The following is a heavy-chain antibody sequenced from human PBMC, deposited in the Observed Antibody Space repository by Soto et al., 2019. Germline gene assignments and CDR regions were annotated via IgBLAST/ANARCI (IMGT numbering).Heavy chain of an antibody. Sequence: GGSLRLSCAASGFTVSSNYMSWVRQAPGKGLEWVSYISSSSSTIYYADSVKGRFTISRDNAKNSLYLQMNSLRAEDTAVYYCARDRYCSSTSCLYYYYYMDVWGKGTTVTVSS. J-gene: IGHJ6*03. CDR1: GFTVSSNY. CDR3: ARDRYCSSTSCLYYYYYMDV. V-gene: IGHV3-48*01. D-gene: IGHD2-2*01. CDR2: ISSSSSTI.